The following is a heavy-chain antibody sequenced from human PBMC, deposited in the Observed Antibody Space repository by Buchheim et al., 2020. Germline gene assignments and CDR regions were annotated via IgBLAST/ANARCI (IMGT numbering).Heavy chain of an antibody. CDR2: ISYDGSNK. J-gene: IGHJ6*02. CDR1: GFTFSSYG. D-gene: IGHD1-1*01. Sequence: QVQLVESGGGVVQPWTSLRLSCAASGFTFSSYGMHWVRQAPGKGLEWVAVISYDGSNKYYADSVKGRFTISRDNSKNTLYLQMNSLRAEDTAVYYCAKDGGENWNQPYYYYGMDVWGQGTT. CDR3: AKDGGENWNQPYYYYGMDV. V-gene: IGHV3-30*18.